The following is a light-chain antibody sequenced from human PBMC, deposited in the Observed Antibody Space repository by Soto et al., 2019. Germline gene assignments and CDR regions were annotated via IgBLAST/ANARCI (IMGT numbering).Light chain of an antibody. CDR2: EVS. CDR3: RSYTSSRTVV. CDR1: SSDVGGYNY. V-gene: IGLV2-14*01. J-gene: IGLJ2*01. Sequence: QSALTQPASVSGSPGQSITISCTGTSSDVGGYNYVSWYQQHPGKAPKLMIYEVSNRPSGVSNRFSGSKSGNTASLTISGLQGEDEADYYCRSYTSSRTVVFGGGTKLTVL.